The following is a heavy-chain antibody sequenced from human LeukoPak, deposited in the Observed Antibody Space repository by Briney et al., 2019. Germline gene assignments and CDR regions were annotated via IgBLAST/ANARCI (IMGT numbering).Heavy chain of an antibody. Sequence: GGSLRLSCAASGFTFSSYAMHWVRQAPGKGLEWVAVISYDGSNKYYADSVRGRFTISRDNSKNTLYLQMNSLRAEDTAVYYCARGTRIFRGVDYWGQGTLVTVSS. J-gene: IGHJ4*02. CDR1: GFTFSSYA. CDR2: ISYDGSNK. CDR3: ARGTRIFRGVDY. V-gene: IGHV3-30-3*01. D-gene: IGHD3-10*01.